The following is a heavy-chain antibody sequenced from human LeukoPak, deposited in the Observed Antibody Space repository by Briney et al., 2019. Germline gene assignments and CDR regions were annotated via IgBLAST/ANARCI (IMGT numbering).Heavy chain of an antibody. D-gene: IGHD2-15*01. CDR3: AKECSSGSCWGDS. Sequence: GGSLRLSCAASGFTVSSNYMSWVRQAPGKGLEWVSVIYSGGSTYYADSVKGRFTISRDNSKNSLYLQMNSLRAEDTALYYCAKECSSGSCWGDSWGQGTLVTVSS. CDR2: IYSGGST. J-gene: IGHJ4*02. V-gene: IGHV3-53*05. CDR1: GFTVSSNY.